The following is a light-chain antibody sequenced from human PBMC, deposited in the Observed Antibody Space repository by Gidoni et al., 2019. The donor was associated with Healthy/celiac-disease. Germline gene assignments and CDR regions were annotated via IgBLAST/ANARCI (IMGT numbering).Light chain of an antibody. CDR2: GAA. CDR1: QSVSSN. V-gene: IGKV3-15*01. J-gene: IGKJ4*01. CDR3: QQYNNWPPEVT. Sequence: EIVMTQSPATLSVSPGERATLSCRASQSVSSNLAWYKQKPGQAPRLLIYGAATRATGIPARFSGSGSGTEFTLTISSLQSEDFAVYYCQQYNNWPPEVTFGGGTKVEIK.